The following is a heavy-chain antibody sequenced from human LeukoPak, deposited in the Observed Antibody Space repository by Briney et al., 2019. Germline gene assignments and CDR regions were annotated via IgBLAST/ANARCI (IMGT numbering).Heavy chain of an antibody. D-gene: IGHD2-15*01. CDR2: IIPIFGTA. CDR1: GGTFSSYA. V-gene: IGHV1-69*05. CDR3: ARDTKRSRARCENLGFDP. Sequence: SVKVSCKASGGTFSSYAISWVRQAPGQGLEWMGGIIPIFGTADYAQKLQGRVTMTTDTSTSTAYMELRSLRSDDTAVYYCARDTKRSRARCENLGFDPWGQGTLVTVSS. J-gene: IGHJ5*02.